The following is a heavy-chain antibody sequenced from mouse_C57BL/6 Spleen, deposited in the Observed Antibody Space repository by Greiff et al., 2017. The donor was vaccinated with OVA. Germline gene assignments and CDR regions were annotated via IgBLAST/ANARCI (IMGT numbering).Heavy chain of an antibody. D-gene: IGHD1-1*01. J-gene: IGHJ2*01. CDR1: GYAFTNYL. Sequence: VQLQQSGAELVRPGTSVKVSCKASGYAFTNYLIEWVKQRPGQGLEWIGVINPGSGGTNYNEKFKGKATLTADKSSSTAYMQLSSLTSEDSAVYFCARLTTVVAADYWGQGTTRTVSS. CDR3: ARLTTVVAADY. V-gene: IGHV1-54*01. CDR2: INPGSGGT.